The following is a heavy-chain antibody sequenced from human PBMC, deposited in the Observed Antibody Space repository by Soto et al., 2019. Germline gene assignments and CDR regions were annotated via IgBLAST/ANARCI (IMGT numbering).Heavy chain of an antibody. CDR1: GYTFTSYD. D-gene: IGHD6-19*01. Sequence: ASVKVSWKASGYTFTSYDINWVRQATGQGLEWMGWMNPNSGNTGYAQKFQGRVTMTRNTSISTAYMELSSLRSEDTAVYYCARATWPVAGPYYYYYGMDVWGQGTTVTVSS. V-gene: IGHV1-8*01. J-gene: IGHJ6*02. CDR2: MNPNSGNT. CDR3: ARATWPVAGPYYYYYGMDV.